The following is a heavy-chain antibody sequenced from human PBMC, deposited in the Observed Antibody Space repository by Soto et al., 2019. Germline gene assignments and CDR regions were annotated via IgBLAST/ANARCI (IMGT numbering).Heavy chain of an antibody. CDR1: GVSVTNGDYY. V-gene: IGHV4-30-4*01. Sequence: SETLSLTCAVSGVSVTNGDYYWTWMRQSPGKGLECIGNIYYTETTNYNPSLNSRLSISIDTYRNQFSLQLTSVTAADTAIYYCARQRRGGYWFDPWGQGTLVTVSS. CDR3: ARQRRGGYWFDP. J-gene: IGHJ5*02. CDR2: IYYTETT.